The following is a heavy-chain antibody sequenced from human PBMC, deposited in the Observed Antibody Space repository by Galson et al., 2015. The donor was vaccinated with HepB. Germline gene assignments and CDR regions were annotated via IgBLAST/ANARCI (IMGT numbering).Heavy chain of an antibody. CDR3: ARYPITMVRGVKNAFDI. J-gene: IGHJ3*02. V-gene: IGHV1-3*01. CDR1: GYTFTNYA. D-gene: IGHD3-10*01. Sequence: SVKVSCKASGYTFTNYAIHWVRQAPGQRLEWMGWINAGNGNTEYSQKFQGRVTITRDTSASTAYMELSSLTSEDTAVYYCARYPITMVRGVKNAFDIWGQGTVVTVSS. CDR2: INAGNGNT.